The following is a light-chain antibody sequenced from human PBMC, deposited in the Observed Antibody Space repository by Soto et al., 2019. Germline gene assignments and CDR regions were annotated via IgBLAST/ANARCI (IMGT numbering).Light chain of an antibody. CDR1: QSVGIY. CDR2: DAS. V-gene: IGKV3-11*01. Sequence: EIVLTQSPATLSLSPGERATLSCRASQSVGIYLAWYQQKPGQAPRLLMFDASNRATGIPARFSGSGSGTDFTLTISSLEPEDFADYYCHQRTNWPPITFGQGTRLEIK. CDR3: HQRTNWPPIT. J-gene: IGKJ5*01.